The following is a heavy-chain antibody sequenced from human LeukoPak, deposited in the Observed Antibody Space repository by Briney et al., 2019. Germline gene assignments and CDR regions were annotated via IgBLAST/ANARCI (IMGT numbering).Heavy chain of an antibody. D-gene: IGHD6-19*01. Sequence: ASVKVSCRSSGYTFTNYALHWVRQAPGQSLEWMGWINTGTGNTKSSQNLQDRVTFTMDTSATTAYMELSSLRSEDTAVYYCTRLYSSGCRYDAFQIWGQGTMVTVSS. CDR1: GYTFTNYA. CDR2: INTGTGNT. CDR3: TRLYSSGCRYDAFQI. J-gene: IGHJ3*02. V-gene: IGHV1-3*04.